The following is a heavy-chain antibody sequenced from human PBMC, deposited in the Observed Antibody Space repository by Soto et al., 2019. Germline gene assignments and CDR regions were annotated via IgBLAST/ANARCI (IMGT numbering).Heavy chain of an antibody. CDR3: ARVDRRLGELSLDY. V-gene: IGHV4-31*03. D-gene: IGHD3-16*02. CDR1: GGSISSGGYY. Sequence: QVQLQESGPGLVKPSQTLSLTCTVSGGSISSGGYYWSWIRQHPGKGLEWIGYIYYSGSTYYNPSLKRRFTISVDTSKNQFSLKLSSVTAADTAVYYCARVDRRLGELSLDYWGQGTLVTVSS. CDR2: IYYSGST. J-gene: IGHJ4*02.